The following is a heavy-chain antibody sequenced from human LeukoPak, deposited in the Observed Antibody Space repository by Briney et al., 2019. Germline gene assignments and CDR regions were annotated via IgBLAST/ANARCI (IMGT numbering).Heavy chain of an antibody. CDR3: ASFRYYYDSPTGYFDY. Sequence: GGSLRLSCAASGFTVSSNYMSWVRQAPGKGLEWVSVIYSGGSTYYADSVKGRFTISRDNSKNTLYLQMNSLRAEDTAVYYCASFRYYYDSPTGYFDYWGQGTLVTVSS. J-gene: IGHJ4*02. CDR2: IYSGGST. CDR1: GFTVSSNY. V-gene: IGHV3-53*01. D-gene: IGHD3-22*01.